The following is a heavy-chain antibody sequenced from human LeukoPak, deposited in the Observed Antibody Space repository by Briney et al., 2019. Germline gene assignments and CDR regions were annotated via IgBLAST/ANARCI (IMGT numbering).Heavy chain of an antibody. CDR1: GFIFRNYW. J-gene: IGHJ6*02. D-gene: IGHD3-10*01. CDR3: ARAISMVWGLIYYGMDV. Sequence: GGSLRLSCAASGFIFRNYWMNWARQAPGKGLEWVAIINQDGSAKYYVDSVKGRFTISRDNAKNSLYLQMNSLRVEDTAVYYCARAISMVWGLIYYGMDVWGQGTTVTVSS. CDR2: INQDGSAK. V-gene: IGHV3-7*01.